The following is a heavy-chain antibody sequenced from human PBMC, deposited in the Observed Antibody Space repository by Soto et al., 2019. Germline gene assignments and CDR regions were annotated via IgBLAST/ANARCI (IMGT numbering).Heavy chain of an antibody. CDR2: ISYDGSDK. CDR3: AKVTGYCSSSSCRRDYYYYYGMDV. Sequence: PGGSLRLSCAASGFAFINYGMHWCGHSPGKGREWVGVISYDGSDKYYADSVKGRFSISRDNSKNTLYLQMNSLRAEDTAVYYCAKVTGYCSSSSCRRDYYYYYGMDVWGQGTTVTVSS. J-gene: IGHJ6*02. V-gene: IGHV3-30*18. D-gene: IGHD2-2*01. CDR1: GFAFINYG.